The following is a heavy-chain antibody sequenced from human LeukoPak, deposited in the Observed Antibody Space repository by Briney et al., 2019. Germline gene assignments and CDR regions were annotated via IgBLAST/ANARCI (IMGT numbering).Heavy chain of an antibody. D-gene: IGHD5-18*01. Sequence: DPSETLSLTCAVYGGSFSGYYWSWIRQPPGKGLEWIGEINHSGSTNYNPSLKSRVTISVDTSKNQFSLKLSSVTAADTAVYYCALLGMDTAMGPRGMDVWGKGTTVTVSS. CDR1: GGSFSGYY. J-gene: IGHJ6*04. CDR3: ALLGMDTAMGPRGMDV. CDR2: INHSGST. V-gene: IGHV4-34*01.